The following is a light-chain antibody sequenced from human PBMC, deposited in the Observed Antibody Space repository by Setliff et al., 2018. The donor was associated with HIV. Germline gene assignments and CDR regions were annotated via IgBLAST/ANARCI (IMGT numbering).Light chain of an antibody. J-gene: IGLJ1*01. CDR1: SSDVGGYNS. CDR2: DVT. CDR3: CSYTSTSALGV. V-gene: IGLV2-14*03. Sequence: QSVLTQPASVSGSPGQAITISCTGTSSDVGGYNSDSWYQQYPGKAPKLIIYDVTNRPSGVSNRFSGSKSGNTASLTISGLQTEDEADYHCCSYTSTSALGVFGTGTKVTVL.